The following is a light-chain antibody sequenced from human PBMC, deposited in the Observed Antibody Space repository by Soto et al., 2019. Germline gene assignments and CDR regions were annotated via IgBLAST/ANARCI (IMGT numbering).Light chain of an antibody. CDR3: QQSYSTPCT. CDR2: AAS. CDR1: QSISSY. Sequence: DIQMTQSPSSLSASVGDRVTITCRASQSISSYLNWYQQKPGKAPKLLIYAASSLQSGVPSRFSGIGSGTDFTTTTTSLQPKDFATYDCQQSYSTPCTFGQGTRVEIK. V-gene: IGKV1-39*01. J-gene: IGKJ1*01.